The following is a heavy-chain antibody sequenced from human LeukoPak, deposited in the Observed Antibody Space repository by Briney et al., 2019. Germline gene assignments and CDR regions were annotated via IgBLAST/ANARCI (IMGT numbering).Heavy chain of an antibody. D-gene: IGHD6-6*01. J-gene: IGHJ5*02. Sequence: ASVTVSCKASGYTFTVYYIHWLRQAPGQGLEGMGWSNPNSGGTNYAQKFQRRVTMPRDTSISTAYMDLSRLRSDDTAVYFCTRVEDSRSSGGWDWFDPWGQGTLVTVSS. CDR1: GYTFTVYY. CDR3: TRVEDSRSSGGWDWFDP. V-gene: IGHV1-2*02. CDR2: SNPNSGGT.